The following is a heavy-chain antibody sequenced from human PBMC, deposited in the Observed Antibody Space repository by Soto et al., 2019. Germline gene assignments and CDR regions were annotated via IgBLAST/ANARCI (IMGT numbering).Heavy chain of an antibody. D-gene: IGHD2-8*01. Sequence: QVRLVQSGSEVKKPGASVKVSCKASGYTLGSHYVHWVRQAPGQGLEWMGMVIPASGITLYAQTFLDRVSLTRDTSTSTVYMELTNLQSADTAIYYCAREILGLMDFWGQGTLVTVSS. CDR1: GYTLGSHY. V-gene: IGHV1-46*01. CDR3: AREILGLMDF. CDR2: VIPASGIT. J-gene: IGHJ4*02.